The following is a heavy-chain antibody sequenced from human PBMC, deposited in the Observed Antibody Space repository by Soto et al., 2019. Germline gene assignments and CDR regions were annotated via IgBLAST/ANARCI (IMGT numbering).Heavy chain of an antibody. D-gene: IGHD3-10*01. J-gene: IGHJ4*02. CDR3: ARIYGFGELFVFDY. V-gene: IGHV2-26*01. Sequence: QVTLKESGPVLVKPTETLTLTCTVSGFSFNNPRVGVSWIRQPPGKALEWLAHIFSNDEKSYSTSLKSGLTTSKETSKSQVVLTMTNMDPVDTATYYCARIYGFGELFVFDYWGQGTLVTVSS. CDR2: IFSNDEK. CDR1: GFSFNNPRVG.